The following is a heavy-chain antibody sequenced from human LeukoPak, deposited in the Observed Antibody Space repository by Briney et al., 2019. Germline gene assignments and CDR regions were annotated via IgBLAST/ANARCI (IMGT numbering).Heavy chain of an antibody. V-gene: IGHV1-69*05. CDR1: GGTFRRYA. CDR3: ARGGSGSYPIDY. CDR2: IIPIFGTA. D-gene: IGHD3-10*01. Sequence: SVKVSCKASGGTFRRYAISWVRQAPGQGLEWMGGIIPIFGTANYAQKFQGRVTITTDESTSTAYMELSSLRSEDTAVYYCARGGSGSYPIDYWGQGTLVTVSS. J-gene: IGHJ4*02.